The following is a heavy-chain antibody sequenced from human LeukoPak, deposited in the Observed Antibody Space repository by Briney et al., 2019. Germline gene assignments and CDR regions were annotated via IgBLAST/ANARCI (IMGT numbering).Heavy chain of an antibody. V-gene: IGHV3-66*02. Sequence: GGSLRLSCATSGFIVSSKYMIWVRQAPGKGLEWVSVIHSGGSTYSADSVKGRFTISRDNSKNALYLQMYSLRPEDTAVYYCARMDLWRGAGGWSYFDYWGQGTLVTVSS. D-gene: IGHD1-14*01. CDR3: ARMDLWRGAGGWSYFDY. CDR2: IHSGGST. J-gene: IGHJ4*02. CDR1: GFIVSSKY.